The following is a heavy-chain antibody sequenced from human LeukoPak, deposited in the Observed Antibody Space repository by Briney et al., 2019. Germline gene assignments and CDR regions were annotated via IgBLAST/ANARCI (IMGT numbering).Heavy chain of an antibody. J-gene: IGHJ2*01. D-gene: IGHD3-22*01. Sequence: GGSLRLSCAASEFTFSSYSMNWVRQAPGEGLEWVSSISATGIYRYYADSVKGRFTISRDNAKNSLYLQMNSLRAEDAAVYYCARAPVYYDESSGYLKISNWYFDLWGRGTLVTVSS. CDR3: ARAPVYYDESSGYLKISNWYFDL. V-gene: IGHV3-21*01. CDR1: EFTFSSYS. CDR2: ISATGIYR.